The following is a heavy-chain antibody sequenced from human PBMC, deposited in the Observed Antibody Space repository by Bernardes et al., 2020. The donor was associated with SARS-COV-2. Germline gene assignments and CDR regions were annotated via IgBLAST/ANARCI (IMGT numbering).Heavy chain of an antibody. J-gene: IGHJ2*01. CDR3: ARGNPAVLTHFMLLFANWYFDL. CDR1: GGSFSGYY. V-gene: IGHV4-34*01. D-gene: IGHD2-21*01. CDR2: INQSGGA. Sequence: SETLSLTCAVYGGSFSGYYWSWIRQSPGKGLEWIGEINQSGGANYNPSLKSRVAISVDTSKNQFSLRLTSVTAADTAVYYCARGNPAVLTHFMLLFANWYFDLWGRGTLVTVSS.